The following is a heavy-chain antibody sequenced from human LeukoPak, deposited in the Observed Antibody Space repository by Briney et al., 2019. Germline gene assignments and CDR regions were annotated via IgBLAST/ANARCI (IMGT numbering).Heavy chain of an antibody. CDR3: ATSGELSRPYYYYYYMDV. V-gene: IGHV1-24*01. Sequence: ASVKVSCKVSGNTLTELSMPWVRQPPGKGLEWMGGFDPEDGETIYAQKFQGRVTMTEDASTDTAYMELSSLRSEDTAVYYCATSGELSRPYYYYYYMDVWGKGTTVTVSS. CDR1: GNTLTELS. D-gene: IGHD3-10*01. CDR2: FDPEDGET. J-gene: IGHJ6*03.